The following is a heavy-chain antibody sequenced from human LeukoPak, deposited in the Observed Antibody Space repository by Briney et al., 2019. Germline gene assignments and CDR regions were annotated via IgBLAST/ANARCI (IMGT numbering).Heavy chain of an antibody. D-gene: IGHD6-19*01. J-gene: IGHJ4*02. CDR1: GFTFSSYW. CDR2: INSDGSST. CDR3: ARGWYRGVTFDY. V-gene: IGHV3-74*01. Sequence: GGSLRLSCAASGFTFSSYWMHWVRQAPGKGLVWVSRINSDGSSTSYADSVKGRFTISRDNAKNTLYLQMNSPRAEDTAVYYCARGWYRGVTFDYWGQGTLVTVSS.